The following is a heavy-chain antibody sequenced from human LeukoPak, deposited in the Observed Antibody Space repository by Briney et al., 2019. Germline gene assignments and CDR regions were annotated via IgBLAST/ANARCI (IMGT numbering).Heavy chain of an antibody. Sequence: PGGSLRLSCAASGFTFSSYGMHWVRQAPGKGLEWVAVISYDGSNKYYADSVKGRFTISRDNSKNTLYLQMNSLRAEDTAVYYCARGHSNYGDYFDYWGQGTLVTVSS. D-gene: IGHD4-11*01. J-gene: IGHJ4*02. CDR2: ISYDGSNK. CDR1: GFTFSSYG. CDR3: ARGHSNYGDYFDY. V-gene: IGHV3-30*03.